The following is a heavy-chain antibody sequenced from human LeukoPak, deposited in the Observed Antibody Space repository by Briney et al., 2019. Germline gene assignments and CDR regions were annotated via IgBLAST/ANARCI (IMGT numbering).Heavy chain of an antibody. V-gene: IGHV3-30*02. CDR2: IHTDGSTK. J-gene: IGHJ5*01. CDR1: GFRFSAYG. CDR3: GYFGSGSSYTPDS. Sequence: PGESLRLSCAASGFRFSAYGMHWVRQAPGKGLEGVAYIHTDGSTKYADSVKGRFTIYRDNSKNTLNLQMNSLRNGDTALYYCGYFGSGSSYTPDSWGQGTLVTVSP. D-gene: IGHD3-10*01.